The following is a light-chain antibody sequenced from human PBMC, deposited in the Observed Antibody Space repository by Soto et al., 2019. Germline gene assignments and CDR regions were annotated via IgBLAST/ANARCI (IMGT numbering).Light chain of an antibody. CDR3: QQYGRT. CDR2: GAS. Sequence: EIVLTQSPGTLSLSPGERAILSCRASQSVSSSYLAWYQQKPGQAPRLLTYGASSRATGIPDRFSGSGSGTDFTLTISRLEPEDFAVYYCQQYGRTFGQGTKVEIK. J-gene: IGKJ1*01. V-gene: IGKV3-20*01. CDR1: QSVSSSY.